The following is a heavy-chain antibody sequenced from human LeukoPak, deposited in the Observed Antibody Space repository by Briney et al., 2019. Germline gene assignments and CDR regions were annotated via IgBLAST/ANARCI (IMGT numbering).Heavy chain of an antibody. CDR1: GGSFSGYY. D-gene: IGHD1-26*01. V-gene: IGHV4-34*01. CDR2: TNHSGST. CDR3: ARGLWDDYGDS. Sequence: SETLSLTCAVYGGSFSGYYWSWIRQPPGKGLEWIGETNHSGSTNYNPSLKSRVTISVDTSKNQFSLKLSSVTAADTAVYYCARGLWDDYGDSWGQGTLVTVSS. J-gene: IGHJ4*02.